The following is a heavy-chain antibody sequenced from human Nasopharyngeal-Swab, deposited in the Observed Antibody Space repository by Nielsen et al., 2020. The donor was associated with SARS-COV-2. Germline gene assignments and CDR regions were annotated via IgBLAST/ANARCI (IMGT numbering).Heavy chain of an antibody. V-gene: IGHV1-3*01. D-gene: IGHD2-21*02. CDR3: ASSSLPYLLCGRDCYSDY. CDR1: GYTFTTYA. CDR2: INAGNGNT. J-gene: IGHJ4*02. Sequence: ASVKVPCKASGYTFTTYAMHWVRQAPGQRLEWMGWINAGNGNTKYSQKFQGRVTISRDTSASTAYMELSSLRSEDTAVYYCASSSLPYLLCGRDCYSDYWGQGTLVTVSS.